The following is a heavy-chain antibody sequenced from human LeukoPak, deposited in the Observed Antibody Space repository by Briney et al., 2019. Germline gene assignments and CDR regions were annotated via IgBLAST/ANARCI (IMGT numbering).Heavy chain of an antibody. CDR1: GFTFSSYG. Sequence: PGRSLRLSCAASGFTFSSYGMHWVRQAPGKGLEWVAVISYDGSNKYYADSVKGRFTISRDNSKNTLYLQMNSLRAEDTAVYYCAKGNLRYFGGMDVWGQGTTVTVSS. J-gene: IGHJ6*02. CDR2: ISYDGSNK. V-gene: IGHV3-30*18. CDR3: AKGNLRYFGGMDV. D-gene: IGHD3-9*01.